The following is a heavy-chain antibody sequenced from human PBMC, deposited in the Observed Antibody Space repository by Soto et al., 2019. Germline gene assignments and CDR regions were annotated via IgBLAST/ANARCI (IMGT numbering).Heavy chain of an antibody. V-gene: IGHV1-46*01. D-gene: IGHD6-19*01. CDR3: ARDSKTPSGYYIAVAERYYYYGMDV. J-gene: IGHJ6*02. CDR1: GYTFTSYY. Sequence: ASVKVSCKASGYTFTSYYMHWVRQAPGQGLEWTGIINPSGGSTSYAQKFQGRVTMTRDTSTSTVYMELSSLRSEDTAVYYCARDSKTPSGYYIAVAERYYYYGMDVWGQGPTGTGTS. CDR2: INPSGGST.